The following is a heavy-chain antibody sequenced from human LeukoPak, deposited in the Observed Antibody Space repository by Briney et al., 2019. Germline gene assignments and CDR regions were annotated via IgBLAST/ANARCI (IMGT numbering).Heavy chain of an antibody. CDR2: AYHSGIT. Sequence: PSETLSLTCTVSGYSVNIGYYWGWIRQPPGKGLEWIGSAYHSGITYYNPSVKSRVTISLDTSKDQFSLRLSSVTAADTAVYYCARVKYDILTGSARGFDYWGQGTLVTVSS. CDR3: ARVKYDILTGSARGFDY. V-gene: IGHV4-38-2*02. CDR1: GYSVNIGYY. D-gene: IGHD3-9*01. J-gene: IGHJ4*02.